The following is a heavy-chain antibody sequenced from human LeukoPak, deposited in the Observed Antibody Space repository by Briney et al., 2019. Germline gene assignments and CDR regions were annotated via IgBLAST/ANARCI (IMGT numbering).Heavy chain of an antibody. V-gene: IGHV3-30*02. CDR2: IRYDGSNK. D-gene: IGHD3-3*02. CDR1: GFTFSSYG. Sequence: GGSLRLSCAASGFTFSSYGMHWVRQAPGKGLEWVAFIRYDGSNKYYADSVKGRFTISRDNSKNTLYLQMNSLRAEDTAVYYCAKDSTPPKAGFDPWGQGTLVTVSS. CDR3: AKDSTPPKAGFDP. J-gene: IGHJ5*02.